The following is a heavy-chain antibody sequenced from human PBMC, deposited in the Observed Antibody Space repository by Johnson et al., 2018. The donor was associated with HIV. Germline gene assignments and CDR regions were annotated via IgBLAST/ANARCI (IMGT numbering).Heavy chain of an antibody. J-gene: IGHJ3*02. CDR3: AKVGIVGATTGAFDI. CDR1: GFTFSSYA. CDR2: ISYDGSNK. V-gene: IGHV3-30-3*01. D-gene: IGHD1-26*01. Sequence: QVQLVESGGGVVQPGRSLRLSCAASGFTFSSYAMHWVRQAPGKGLEWVAVISYDGSNKYYADSVKGRFTISRDNSKNTLYLQMNSLRAEDTAVYYCAKVGIVGATTGAFDIWGQGTMVTVSS.